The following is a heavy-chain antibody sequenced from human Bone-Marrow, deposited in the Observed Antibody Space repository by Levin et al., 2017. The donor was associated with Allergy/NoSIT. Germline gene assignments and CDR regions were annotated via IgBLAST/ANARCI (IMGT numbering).Heavy chain of an antibody. Sequence: GGSLRLSCAASGFTFSRYAMSWVRQAPGKGLEWVASVNNGNNPYYANSVRGRFTVSRDNSQGILYLQMNRLRDDDTARYFCAKDSPSSGWPAFDLWGQGIMVAVSS. CDR2: VNNGNNP. D-gene: IGHD6-25*01. CDR3: AKDSPSSGWPAFDL. J-gene: IGHJ4*02. CDR1: GFTFSRYA. V-gene: IGHV3-23*01.